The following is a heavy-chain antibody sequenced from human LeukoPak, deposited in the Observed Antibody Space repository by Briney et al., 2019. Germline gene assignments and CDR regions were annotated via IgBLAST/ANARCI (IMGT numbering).Heavy chain of an antibody. D-gene: IGHD5-18*01. Sequence: VKVSCKASGYTFTSYGMSSVRQAPGHELEWMGGISAYNGKTNYAQNLQGRVTMTTDTSTSTAYMELRSLRSDDTAVYYCARTGVGYRYWYFGLWGRGTLVTVSS. V-gene: IGHV1-18*01. CDR3: ARTGVGYRYWYFGL. CDR1: GYTFTSYG. CDR2: ISAYNGKT. J-gene: IGHJ2*01.